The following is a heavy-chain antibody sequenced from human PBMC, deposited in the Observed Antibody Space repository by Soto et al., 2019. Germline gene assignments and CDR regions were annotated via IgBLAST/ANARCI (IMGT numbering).Heavy chain of an antibody. Sequence: GGSLRLSCAASGFTFSSYSMNWVRQAPGKGLEWVSSISSSSSYIYDADSVKGRFTISGDNAKNSLYLQMNSLRAEDTAVYYCARGRRGYSYSDYWGQGTLVTVSS. V-gene: IGHV3-21*01. D-gene: IGHD5-18*01. CDR1: GFTFSSYS. CDR2: ISSSSSYI. CDR3: ARGRRGYSYSDY. J-gene: IGHJ4*02.